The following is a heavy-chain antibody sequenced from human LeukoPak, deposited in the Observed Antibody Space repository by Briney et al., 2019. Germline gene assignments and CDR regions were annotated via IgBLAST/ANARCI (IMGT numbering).Heavy chain of an antibody. J-gene: IGHJ6*02. CDR3: ARKAVVLYGMDV. V-gene: IGHV4-61*02. D-gene: IGHD2-15*01. CDR2: IYTSGST. Sequence: SETLSLTCTVSGGSISSGSYYWSWIRQPAGKGLEWIGRIYTSGSTNYNPSLKSRVTISVDKSKNQFSLKLSSVTAADTAVYYCARKAVVLYGMDVWGQGTTVTVSS. CDR1: GGSISSGSYY.